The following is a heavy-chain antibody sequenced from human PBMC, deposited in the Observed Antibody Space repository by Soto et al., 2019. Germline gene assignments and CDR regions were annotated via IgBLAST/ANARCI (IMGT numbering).Heavy chain of an antibody. Sequence: SETLSLTCTVSGGSISGDYYWSWIRQPPGKGLEWIGYIYYSGSTYYNPSLKSRVTISVDTSKNQFSLKLSSVTAADTAVYYCARGGHYYGGSPLFDYWGQGTLVTVSS. CDR3: ARGGHYYGGSPLFDY. J-gene: IGHJ4*02. V-gene: IGHV4-30-4*01. CDR1: GGSISGDYY. D-gene: IGHD4-17*01. CDR2: IYYSGST.